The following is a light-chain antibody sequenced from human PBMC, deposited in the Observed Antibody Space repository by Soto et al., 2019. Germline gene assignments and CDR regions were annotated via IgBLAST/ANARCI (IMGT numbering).Light chain of an antibody. V-gene: IGKV3-15*01. Sequence: EIVMTQSPATLSVSPGEWATLSCRASQSVRSNLAWYQQRPGQAPRLLIYAASTRATGIPARFSGSGSGTEFTLTIDSLQSEDFAVYYCQQYNNWPRTLGQGTKVDIK. J-gene: IGKJ1*01. CDR1: QSVRSN. CDR3: QQYNNWPRT. CDR2: AAS.